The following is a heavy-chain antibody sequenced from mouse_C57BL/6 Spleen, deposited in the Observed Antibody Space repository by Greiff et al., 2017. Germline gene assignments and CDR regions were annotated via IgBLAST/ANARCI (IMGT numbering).Heavy chain of an antibody. CDR2: IYPGDGDT. CDR1: GYAFSSYW. CDR3: ARFTTVVPPYFDV. V-gene: IGHV1-80*01. J-gene: IGHJ1*03. D-gene: IGHD1-1*01. Sequence: VQLQQSGAELVKPGASVKISCKASGYAFSSYWMNWVKQRPGKGLEWIGQIYPGDGDTNYNGKFKGKATLTADKSSSTAYMQLSSLTSEDSAVYFCARFTTVVPPYFDVWGTGTTVTVSS.